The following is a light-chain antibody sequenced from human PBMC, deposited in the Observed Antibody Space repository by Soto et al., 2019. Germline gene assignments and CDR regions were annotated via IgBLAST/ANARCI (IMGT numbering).Light chain of an antibody. V-gene: IGKV1-5*01. Sequence: DIQMTQSPATLSASVGDRVTITCRASQSVSSWLAWYQQKPGNAPKLLIKDASTLMGGVPSRFGGSGSGTEFPLTISGLQPDVVAIYYCKKYKIFLYIFGQGTKREIK. CDR2: DAS. J-gene: IGKJ2*01. CDR1: QSVSSW. CDR3: KKYKIFLYI.